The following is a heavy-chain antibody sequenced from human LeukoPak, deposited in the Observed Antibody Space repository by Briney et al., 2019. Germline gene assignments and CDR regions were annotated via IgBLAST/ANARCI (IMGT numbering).Heavy chain of an antibody. D-gene: IGHD3-9*01. V-gene: IGHV1-8*01. J-gene: IGHJ4*02. CDR3: TVLTGHYRQSDY. CDR2: IDPNSGNT. CDR1: GYTFTSYD. Sequence: ASVKVSCKASGYTFTSYDINWVRQATGQGLEWMGWIDPNSGNTVYAQKFQGRVTMTRNTSISTAYMELSSLRSEDTAVYYCTVLTGHYRQSDYWGQGTLVTVSS.